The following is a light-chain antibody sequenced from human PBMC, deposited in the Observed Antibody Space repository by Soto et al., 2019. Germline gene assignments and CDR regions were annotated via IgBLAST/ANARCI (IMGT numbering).Light chain of an antibody. J-gene: IGKJ1*01. CDR3: QQYAGSPRT. CDR1: QSVSSN. CDR2: SAS. Sequence: EIVMTQSPATLSVSPGEGATLSWRASQSVSSNLAWYQQKPGQAPRLLIYSASRRATGIPDRFTGSGSGTDFTLTINRVEPEDFAVYFCQQYAGSPRTFGQGTKVDIK. V-gene: IGKV3-20*01.